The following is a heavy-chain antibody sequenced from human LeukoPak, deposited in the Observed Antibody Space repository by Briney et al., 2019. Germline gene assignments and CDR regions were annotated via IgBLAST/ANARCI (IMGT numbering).Heavy chain of an antibody. J-gene: IGHJ5*02. CDR1: GFTFSSHA. CDR3: AKMGDEELPWNTWFDP. V-gene: IGHV3-23*01. D-gene: IGHD3-16*01. CDR2: ISGSGGST. Sequence: GGSLRLSCAASGFTFSSHAMSWVRQAPGKGLEWVSAISGSGGSTYYADSVKGRFTISRDNSKNTLYLQMNSLRAEDTAVYYCAKMGDEELPWNTWFDPWGQGTLVTVSS.